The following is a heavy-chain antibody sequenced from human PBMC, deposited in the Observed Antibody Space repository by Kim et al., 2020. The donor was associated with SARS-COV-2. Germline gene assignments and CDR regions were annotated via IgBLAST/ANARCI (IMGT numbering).Heavy chain of an antibody. CDR3: ATALPGYYYDSSGYYYGDY. D-gene: IGHD3-22*01. J-gene: IGHJ4*02. V-gene: IGHV1-24*01. CDR1: GYTLTELS. Sequence: ASVKVSCKVSGYTLTELSMHWVRQAPGKGLEWMGGFDPEDGETIYAQKFQGRVTMTEDTSTDTAYMELSSLRSEDTAVYYCATALPGYYYDSSGYYYGDYWGQGTLVTVSS. CDR2: FDPEDGET.